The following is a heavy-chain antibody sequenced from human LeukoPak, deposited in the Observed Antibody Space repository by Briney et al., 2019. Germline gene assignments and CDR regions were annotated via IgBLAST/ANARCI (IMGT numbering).Heavy chain of an antibody. CDR1: GFTFSSYA. Sequence: GGSLRLSCAASGFTFSSYAMSWVRQAPGKGLEWVSAISGSGGSTYYADSAKGRFTISRDNSKNTLYLQMNSLRAEDTAVYYCAKRDYGSGSNPFDYWGQGTLVTVSS. V-gene: IGHV3-23*01. D-gene: IGHD3-10*01. CDR3: AKRDYGSGSNPFDY. CDR2: ISGSGGST. J-gene: IGHJ4*02.